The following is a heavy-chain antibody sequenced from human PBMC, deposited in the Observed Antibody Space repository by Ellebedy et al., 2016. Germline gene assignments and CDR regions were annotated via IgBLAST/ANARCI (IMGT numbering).Heavy chain of an antibody. J-gene: IGHJ4*02. Sequence: ASVKVSCKASGYTFTSYGISWVRQAPGQGLEWMGWISAYNGNTNYAQKLQGRVTMTTDTSTSTAYMELRSLRSDDTAVYYCARDKRVLGSGWKTFDYWGQGTLVTVSS. CDR1: GYTFTSYG. CDR3: ARDKRVLGSGWKTFDY. D-gene: IGHD6-19*01. CDR2: ISAYNGNT. V-gene: IGHV1-18*01.